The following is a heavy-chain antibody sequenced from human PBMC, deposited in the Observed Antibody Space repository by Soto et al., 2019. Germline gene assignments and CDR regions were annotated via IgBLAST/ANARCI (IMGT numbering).Heavy chain of an antibody. CDR1: GGSISSGGYS. CDR3: ARQCGYANPRDVFAI. CDR2: IYHSGST. D-gene: IGHD5-12*01. V-gene: IGHV4-30-2*01. Sequence: NLSLTCAVSGGSISSGGYSWSWIRQPPGKGLEWIGYIYHSGSTYYNPSLKSRVTISVDRSKNQLSLKLSSVTAADTAVYYCARQCGYANPRDVFAIWSQRTMVIGSS. J-gene: IGHJ3*02.